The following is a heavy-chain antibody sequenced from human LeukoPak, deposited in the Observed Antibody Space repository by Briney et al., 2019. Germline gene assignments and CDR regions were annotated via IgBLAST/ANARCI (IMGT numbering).Heavy chain of an antibody. Sequence: GGSLRLSCAVSGFTFNTYVMSWVRQAPGKGPEWVSAISGSGGGTYYVASVKGRFTISRDNSKNTLYLQMNSLRAEDTAVYYCATVYSSSPLRPMDVWGQGTTVTVSS. CDR3: ATVYSSSPLRPMDV. J-gene: IGHJ6*02. D-gene: IGHD2-2*01. CDR2: ISGSGGGT. CDR1: GFTFNTYV. V-gene: IGHV3-23*01.